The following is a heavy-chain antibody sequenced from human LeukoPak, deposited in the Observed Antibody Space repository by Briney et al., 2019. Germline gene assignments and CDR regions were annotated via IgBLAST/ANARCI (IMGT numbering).Heavy chain of an antibody. V-gene: IGHV3-20*04. CDR3: ARGYGDYFIFDY. CDR1: GFTLSIYW. D-gene: IGHD4-17*01. J-gene: IGHJ4*02. Sequence: GGSLRLSCAASGFTLSIYWMSWVRQAPGKGLEWVSGINWNGGSTGYADSVKGRFTISRDNAKNSLYLQMNSLRAEDTAVYYCARGYGDYFIFDYWGQGTLVTVSS. CDR2: INWNGGST.